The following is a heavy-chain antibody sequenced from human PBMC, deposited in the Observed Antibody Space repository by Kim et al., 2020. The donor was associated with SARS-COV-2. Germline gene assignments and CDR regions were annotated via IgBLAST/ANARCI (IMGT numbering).Heavy chain of an antibody. CDR1: GFTFSSYA. J-gene: IGHJ4*02. D-gene: IGHD2-2*01. CDR3: ARARVVVVPAAPDY. Sequence: GGSLRLSCAASGFTFSSYAMHWVRQAPGKGLEWVAVISSDGSNKYYADSVKGRFTISRDNSKNTLYLQMNSLRAEDTAVYYCARARVVVVPAAPDYWGQGTLVTVSS. V-gene: IGHV3-30*04. CDR2: ISSDGSNK.